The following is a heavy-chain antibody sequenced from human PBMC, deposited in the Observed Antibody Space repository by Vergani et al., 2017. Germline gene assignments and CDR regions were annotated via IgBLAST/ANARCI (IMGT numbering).Heavy chain of an antibody. J-gene: IGHJ3*02. CDR3: AKRELFYSGSHDAFDI. D-gene: IGHD1-26*01. Sequence: EVQLLESGGGLVQPGGSLRLSCAASGFTFSSYAMSWVRQAPGKGLEWVSAISGSGGSTYYADSVKGRFTISRDNSKNTLYLQMNSLRAEDTAVYYCAKRELFYSGSHDAFDIWGQGTMVTVSS. CDR1: GFTFSSYA. CDR2: ISGSGGST. V-gene: IGHV3-23*01.